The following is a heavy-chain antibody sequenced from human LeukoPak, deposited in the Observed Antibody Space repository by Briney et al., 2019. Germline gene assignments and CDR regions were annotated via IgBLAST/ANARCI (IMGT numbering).Heavy chain of an antibody. D-gene: IGHD3-16*01. CDR3: ASRGLSITQLDY. Sequence: ASVKVSCKASGGTFSSYAISWVRQAPGQGLEWMGGIIPIFGTANYAQKFQGRVTITADESTSTAYMELSSLRSEDTAVYYCASRGLSITQLDYWGQGTLVTVSS. CDR2: IIPIFGTA. V-gene: IGHV1-69*13. CDR1: GGTFSSYA. J-gene: IGHJ4*02.